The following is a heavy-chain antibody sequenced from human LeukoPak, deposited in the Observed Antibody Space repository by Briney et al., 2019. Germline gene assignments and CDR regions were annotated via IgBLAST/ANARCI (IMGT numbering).Heavy chain of an antibody. J-gene: IGHJ4*02. CDR3: ANTATGEFGRVFDY. CDR2: IYYSGST. D-gene: IGHD7-27*01. CDR1: GFTFSSYG. V-gene: IGHV4-59*04. Sequence: GSLRLSCAASGFTFSSYGVSWVRQAPGKGLEGVGNIYYSGSTYYNPSLKSRVTISVDTSKNQFSLKLSSVTAADTAVYYCANTATGEFGRVFDYWGQGTLVTVSS.